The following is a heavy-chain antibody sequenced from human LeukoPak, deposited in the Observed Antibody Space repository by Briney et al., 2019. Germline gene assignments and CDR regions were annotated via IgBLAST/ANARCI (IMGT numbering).Heavy chain of an antibody. CDR1: GFTFSDYF. J-gene: IGHJ3*02. V-gene: IGHV3-11*04. CDR3: ARGSELVDAFDI. Sequence: GGSLRLSCAASGFTFSDYFMSWIRQAPGKGLEWVSYISSSGITIYYAGSVKGRFTISRDNSKNTLYLQMNSLRAEDTAVYYCARGSELVDAFDIWGQGTMVTVSS. CDR2: ISSSGITI. D-gene: IGHD6-6*01.